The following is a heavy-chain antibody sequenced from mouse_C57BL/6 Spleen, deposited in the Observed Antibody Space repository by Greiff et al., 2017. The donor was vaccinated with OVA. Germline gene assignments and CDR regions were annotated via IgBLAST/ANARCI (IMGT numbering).Heavy chain of an antibody. J-gene: IGHJ4*01. Sequence: EVQLQQSGPVLVKPGASVKMSCKASGYTFTDYYMNWVKQSHGKSLEWIGVINPYNGGTSYNQKFKGKATLTVDKSSSTAYMELNSLTSEDSAVYYCARWAITTVVATENYYAMDYWGQGTSVTVSS. V-gene: IGHV1-19*01. CDR2: INPYNGGT. CDR1: GYTFTDYY. CDR3: ARWAITTVVATENYYAMDY. D-gene: IGHD1-1*01.